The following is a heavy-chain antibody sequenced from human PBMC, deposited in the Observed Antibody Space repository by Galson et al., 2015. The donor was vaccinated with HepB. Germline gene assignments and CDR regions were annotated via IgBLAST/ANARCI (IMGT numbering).Heavy chain of an antibody. CDR1: EFTFTSYW. D-gene: IGHD3-10*01. Sequence: SLRLSCAASEFTFTSYWMNWVRQAPGKGLEWVANINPDGSETYYVASLKGRFTISRGNDKNSLYLQMDNLRVGDTAVYYCARRISLVRGIITRPDYYYGMDVWGQGTTVTVAS. CDR2: INPDGSET. V-gene: IGHV3-7*03. J-gene: IGHJ6*02. CDR3: ARRISLVRGIITRPDYYYGMDV.